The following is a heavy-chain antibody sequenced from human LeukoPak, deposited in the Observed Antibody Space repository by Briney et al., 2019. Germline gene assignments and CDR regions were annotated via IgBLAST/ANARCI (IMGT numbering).Heavy chain of an antibody. CDR1: GFTFGDYA. D-gene: IGHD7-27*01. CDR3: ARDRLSLGAFDI. J-gene: IGHJ3*02. Sequence: GSLRLSCTASGFTFGDYAMSWVRQPPGKGLEWIGSIYHSESTYYNPSLKSRVTISLDTSKNQFSLRLSSLTAADTAVYYCARDRLSLGAFDIWGQGTMVTVSS. V-gene: IGHV4-38-2*02. CDR2: IYHSEST.